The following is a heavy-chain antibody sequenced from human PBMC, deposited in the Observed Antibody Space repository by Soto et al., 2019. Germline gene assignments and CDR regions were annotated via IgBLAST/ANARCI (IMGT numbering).Heavy chain of an antibody. Sequence: EAQLVETGGGLIQPGGSLRLSCLVSGFTVNSHHMTWIRQAPGKGLEWVSHVDGVGNILYSDSVRGRFTISRDGSKNTLYLQMASLRVDDTAVYYCAASVASVYYWGMDVWGQGTPVTVS. J-gene: IGHJ6*02. CDR1: GFTVNSHH. D-gene: IGHD3-3*01. V-gene: IGHV3-53*02. CDR2: VDGVGNI. CDR3: AASVASVYYWGMDV.